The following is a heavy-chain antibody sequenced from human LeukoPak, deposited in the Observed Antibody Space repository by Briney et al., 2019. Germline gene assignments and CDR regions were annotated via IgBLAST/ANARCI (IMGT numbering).Heavy chain of an antibody. D-gene: IGHD5-18*01. CDR2: IHQDGSDK. V-gene: IGHV3-7*01. CDR3: ARGRYNYGY. Sequence: GGPLRLSCAASGFTFSTYWMSWVRQAPGKGLEWVANIHQDGSDKYYVDSVKGRFTISRDSAKNSLYLQVNSLRAEDTAVYYCARGRYNYGYWGQGILVTVSS. CDR1: GFTFSTYW. J-gene: IGHJ4*02.